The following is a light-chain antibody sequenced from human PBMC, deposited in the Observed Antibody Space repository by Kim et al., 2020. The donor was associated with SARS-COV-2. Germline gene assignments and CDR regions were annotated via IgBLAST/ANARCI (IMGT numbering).Light chain of an antibody. CDR3: LQHSNYPLT. Sequence: DIQMSQSPSAMSASEGDRVTITCRASQDISNSLAWFQQRPGKVPRRLIYAASSLQSGVPSRFSGSGSGTEFTLTISSLQPEDFATYYCLQHSNYPLTFGGGTKVDIK. CDR2: AAS. V-gene: IGKV1-17*03. CDR1: QDISNS. J-gene: IGKJ4*01.